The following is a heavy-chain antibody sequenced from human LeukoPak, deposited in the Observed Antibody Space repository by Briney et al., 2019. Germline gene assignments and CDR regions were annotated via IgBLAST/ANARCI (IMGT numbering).Heavy chain of an antibody. Sequence: SETLSLTCTVSGGSISSYYWSWIRQPPGKGLEWIGYIYYSGSTNYNPSLKSRVTISVDTSKDQFSLKLSSVTAADTAVYYCASTIGGALDYWGQGTLVTVSS. J-gene: IGHJ4*02. CDR3: ASTIGGALDY. V-gene: IGHV4-59*01. D-gene: IGHD2-21*01. CDR2: IYYSGST. CDR1: GGSISSYY.